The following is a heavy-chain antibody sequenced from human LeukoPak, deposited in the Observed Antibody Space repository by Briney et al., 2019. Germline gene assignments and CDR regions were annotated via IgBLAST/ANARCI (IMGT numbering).Heavy chain of an antibody. V-gene: IGHV3-48*04. J-gene: IGHJ4*02. CDR3: ARDRGGSYSAIDY. D-gene: IGHD1-26*01. CDR2: ISSSSSTI. CDR1: GFTFSSYS. Sequence: GGSLRLSCAASGFTFSSYSMNWVRQAPGKGLEWVSFISSSSSTIYYADSVKGRFTISRDNAKNSLYLQMNSLRAEDTAVYYCARDRGGSYSAIDYWGQGTLVTVTS.